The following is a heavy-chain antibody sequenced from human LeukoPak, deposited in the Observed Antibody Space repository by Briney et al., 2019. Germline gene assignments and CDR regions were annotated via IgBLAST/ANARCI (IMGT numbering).Heavy chain of an antibody. CDR1: GGSISSGGYY. J-gene: IGHJ6*02. CDR2: IHYSGST. CDR3: ARLRDPRTPLYYYGMDV. D-gene: IGHD5-24*01. Sequence: KASETLSLTCTVSGGSISSGGYYWSWIRQPPGKGLEWIGYIHYSGSTNYNPSLKSRVTISVDTSKNQFSLKLSSMTAADTAVYYCARLRDPRTPLYYYGMDVWGRGATVTVSS. V-gene: IGHV4-61*08.